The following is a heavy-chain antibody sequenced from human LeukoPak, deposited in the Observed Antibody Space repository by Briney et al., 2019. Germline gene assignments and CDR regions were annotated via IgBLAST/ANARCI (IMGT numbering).Heavy chain of an antibody. CDR3: AMPGNRRGAYYYYYYYMCG. CDR2: IIPIFGTA. V-gene: IGHV1-69*13. CDR1: VDTFSGYA. D-gene: IGHD1-26*01. J-gene: IGHJ6*03. Sequence: SVKVSCKASVDTFSGYAVCWVRQAPGQGLEWMGGIIPIFGTANYAQKFQGRVTITADESTSTAYMELSSLRSEDTAVYYCAMPGNRRGAYYYYYYYMCGWGKGTTV.